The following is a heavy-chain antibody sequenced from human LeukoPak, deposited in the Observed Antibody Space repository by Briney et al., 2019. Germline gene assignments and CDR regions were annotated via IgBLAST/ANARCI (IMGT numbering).Heavy chain of an antibody. J-gene: IGHJ4*02. Sequence: ASVKVSCKASGGTFSSYAISWVRQAPGQGLEWMGGIIPIFGTANYAQRFQGRVTITADESTSTAYMELSSLRSEDTAVYYCARRTAMVGYFDYWGQGTLVTVSS. CDR2: IIPIFGTA. V-gene: IGHV1-69*13. CDR1: GGTFSSYA. D-gene: IGHD5-18*01. CDR3: ARRTAMVGYFDY.